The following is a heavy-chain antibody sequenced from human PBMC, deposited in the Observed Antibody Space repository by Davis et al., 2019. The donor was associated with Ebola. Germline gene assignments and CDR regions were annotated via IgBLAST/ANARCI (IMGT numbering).Heavy chain of an antibody. D-gene: IGHD1-26*01. CDR3: GSVQGPIGLPPGTLLQEHL. CDR1: GFTFSSYG. V-gene: IGHV3-30*03. CDR2: ISYDGSNK. Sequence: SLKISCAASGFTFSSYGMHWVRQAPGKGLEWVAVISYDGSNKYYADSVKGRFTISRDNSRDTLYLQMNSLRAEDTAARDLGSVQGPIGLPPGTLLQEHLWG. J-gene: IGHJ6*01.